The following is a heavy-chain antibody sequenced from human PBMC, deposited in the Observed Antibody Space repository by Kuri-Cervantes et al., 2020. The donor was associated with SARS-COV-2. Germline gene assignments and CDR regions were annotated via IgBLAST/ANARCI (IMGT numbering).Heavy chain of an antibody. Sequence: SETLSLTCAVYGGSFSGYYWSWIRQPPGKGLEWIGETNHSGSTYYNPSLKSRVTISVDTSKNQFSLKLSSVTAADTAVYYCARGARYYYDSSGYYDYWGQGTLVTVSS. CDR1: GGSFSGYY. J-gene: IGHJ4*02. CDR3: ARGARYYYDSSGYYDY. CDR2: TNHSGST. D-gene: IGHD3-22*01. V-gene: IGHV4-34*01.